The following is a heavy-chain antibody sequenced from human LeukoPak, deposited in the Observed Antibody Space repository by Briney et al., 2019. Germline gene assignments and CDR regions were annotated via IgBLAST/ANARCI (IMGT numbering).Heavy chain of an antibody. V-gene: IGHV1-2*02. Sequence: GASVKVSCKASGYTFAGYYMHWVRQAPGQGLEWMGWINPNSGGTNYAQKFQGRVTMTRDTSISTAYMELSRLRSDDTAVYYCARDLAGIGGSQQLAHYYYYYGMDVWGQGTTVTVSS. CDR1: GYTFAGYY. J-gene: IGHJ6*02. CDR2: INPNSGGT. D-gene: IGHD6-13*01. CDR3: ARDLAGIGGSQQLAHYYYYYGMDV.